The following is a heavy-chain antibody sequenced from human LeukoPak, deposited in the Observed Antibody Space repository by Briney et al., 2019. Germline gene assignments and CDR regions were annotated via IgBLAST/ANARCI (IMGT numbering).Heavy chain of an antibody. CDR3: AKDRTSVHLWLSDLDY. V-gene: IGHV3-30*18. D-gene: IGHD5-18*01. CDR1: GFTFSSYV. Sequence: GRSLRLSCAASGFTFSSYVMHWVRQAPGKGLEWVAIISYDGSNKYYADSVKGRFTISRDNSKNTLFLQMNSLRAEDTAVYYCAKDRTSVHLWLSDLDYWGQGTLVTVSS. J-gene: IGHJ4*02. CDR2: ISYDGSNK.